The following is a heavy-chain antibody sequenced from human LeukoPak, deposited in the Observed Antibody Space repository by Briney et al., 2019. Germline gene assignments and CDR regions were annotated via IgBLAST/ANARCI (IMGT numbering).Heavy chain of an antibody. J-gene: IGHJ4*02. CDR1: GGSVSSGGYY. CDR3: ARHGYYGSGPDY. V-gene: IGHV4-61*08. CDR2: IYDSGST. D-gene: IGHD3-10*01. Sequence: SETLSLTCTVSGGSVSSGGYYWSWIRPPPGKELEWIVYIYDSGSTNYNPSLKSRVTISVDTSKNQFSLKLSSVTAADTAVYYCARHGYYGSGPDYWGQGTLVTVSS.